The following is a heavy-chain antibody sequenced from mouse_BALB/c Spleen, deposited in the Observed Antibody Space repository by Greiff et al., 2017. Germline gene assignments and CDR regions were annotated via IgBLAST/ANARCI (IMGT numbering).Heavy chain of an antibody. V-gene: IGHV5-6-4*01. Sequence: EVMLVESGGGLVKPGGSLKLSCAASGFTFSSYTMSWVRQTPEKRLEWVATISSGGSYTYYPDSVKGRFTNSRDNAKNTLYLQMSSLKSEDTAMYYCTRLYDGYSLDYWGQGTTLTVSS. CDR1: GFTFSSYT. J-gene: IGHJ2*01. D-gene: IGHD2-3*01. CDR2: ISSGGSYT. CDR3: TRLYDGYSLDY.